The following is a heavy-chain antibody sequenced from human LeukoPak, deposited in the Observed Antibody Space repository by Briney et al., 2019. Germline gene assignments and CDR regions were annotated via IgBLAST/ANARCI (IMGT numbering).Heavy chain of an antibody. CDR3: ARLYCGGDCYADY. J-gene: IGHJ4*02. V-gene: IGHV3-23*01. Sequence: GGSLRLSCAASGFTFSSYAMSWVRQAPGKGLEWVSAISGSGGSTYYADSVKGRFTISRDNSKNTLYLQMNSLRAEDTAVYYCARLYCGGDCYADYWGQGTLVTVSS. CDR1: GFTFSSYA. D-gene: IGHD2-21*02. CDR2: ISGSGGST.